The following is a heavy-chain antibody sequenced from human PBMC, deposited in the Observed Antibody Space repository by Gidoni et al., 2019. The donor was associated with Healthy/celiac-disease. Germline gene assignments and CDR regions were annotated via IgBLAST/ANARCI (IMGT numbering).Heavy chain of an antibody. J-gene: IGHJ3*02. CDR2: IDPSDSYT. D-gene: IGHD6-19*01. V-gene: IGHV5-10-1*03. CDR1: GYSVTSYW. CDR3: ARLAKLSLAVAGTDAFDI. Sequence: EVQLVQSGAEVKKRGESLRISCKGSGYSVTSYWISWVRQMPGKGLEWMGRIDPSDSYTNYSPSFQGHVTISADKSISTAYLQWSSLKASDTAMYYCARLAKLSLAVAGTDAFDIWGQGTMVTVSS.